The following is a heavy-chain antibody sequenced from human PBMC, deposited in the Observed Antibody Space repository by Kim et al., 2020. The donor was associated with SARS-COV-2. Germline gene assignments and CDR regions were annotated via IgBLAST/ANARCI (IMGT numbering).Heavy chain of an antibody. D-gene: IGHD3-10*01. Sequence: SETLSLTCAVSGGSISSSNWWSWVRQPPGKGLEWIGEIYHSGSTNYNPSLKSRVTISVDKSKNQFSLKLSSVTAADTAVYYCARFRHNRWFGELPSPHYFDYWGQGTLVTVSS. CDR3: ARFRHNRWFGELPSPHYFDY. J-gene: IGHJ4*02. CDR2: IYHSGST. CDR1: GGSISSSNW. V-gene: IGHV4-4*02.